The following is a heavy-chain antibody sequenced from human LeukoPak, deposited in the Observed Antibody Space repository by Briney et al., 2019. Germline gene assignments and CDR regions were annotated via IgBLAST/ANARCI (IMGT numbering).Heavy chain of an antibody. CDR2: IRYDGSNK. V-gene: IGHV3-30*02. J-gene: IGHJ4*02. CDR1: GFTFSSYG. CDR3: AKDLEAFCSTSCRLIDY. D-gene: IGHD2-2*01. Sequence: GGSLRLSCAASGFTFSSYGMHWVRQAPGKGLEWVAFIRYDGSNKYYADSVKGRFTISRDNSKNTLYLQMNSLRAEDTAVYYCAKDLEAFCSTSCRLIDYWRQGTLVTVSS.